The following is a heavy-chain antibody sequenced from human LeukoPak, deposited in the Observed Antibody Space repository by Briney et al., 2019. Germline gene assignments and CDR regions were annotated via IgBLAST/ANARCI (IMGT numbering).Heavy chain of an antibody. J-gene: IGHJ4*02. CDR2: LYHTGRT. CDR1: GSPISSGHY. V-gene: IGHV4-38-2*02. D-gene: IGHD6-19*01. CDR3: VRGHRLVSPSPSFDY. Sequence: PSVTLSLTCSVSGSPISSGHYWGWIRQPPGKGLEWIGSLYHTGRTSYNPSLKSRVTLAVDTSEKPFSLTMTSLTAADTAVYYCVRGHRLVSPSPSFDYWGPGALVSVSS.